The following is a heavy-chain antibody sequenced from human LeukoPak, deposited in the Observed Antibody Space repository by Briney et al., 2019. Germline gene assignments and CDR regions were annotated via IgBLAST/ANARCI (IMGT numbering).Heavy chain of an antibody. V-gene: IGHV1-2*02. Sequence: ASVKVSCKTSGYTFTGYYMHWVRQAPGQGLEWMGWINPNSGGTNYAQKFQGRVTMTRDTSISTANMELSRLRSDDTAVYYCARGWGGSPPFDYWGQGTLVTASS. CDR3: ARGWGGSPPFDY. CDR2: INPNSGGT. CDR1: GYTFTGYY. D-gene: IGHD1-26*01. J-gene: IGHJ4*02.